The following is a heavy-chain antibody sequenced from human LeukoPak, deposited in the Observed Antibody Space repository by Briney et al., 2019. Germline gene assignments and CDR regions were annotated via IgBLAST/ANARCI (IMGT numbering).Heavy chain of an antibody. CDR2: IIPILGTT. CDR3: ARAAAGTKVDY. J-gene: IGHJ4*02. Sequence: GASVKVSCKASGGTFGSYAIGWVRQAPGQGLEWMGGIIPILGTTNYAQKFQGRVTITTDESPSTAFMELSSLRSEDTAVYYCARAAAGTKVDYWGQGTLVTVSS. D-gene: IGHD6-13*01. V-gene: IGHV1-69*05. CDR1: GGTFGSYA.